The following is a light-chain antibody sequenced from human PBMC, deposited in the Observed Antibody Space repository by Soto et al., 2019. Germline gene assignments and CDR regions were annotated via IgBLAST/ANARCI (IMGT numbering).Light chain of an antibody. CDR3: SSYAGAVV. CDR2: EGS. V-gene: IGLV2-23*01. Sequence: QSALTQPASVSGSPGQSITISCTRTSSAVGSYNLVSWYQHHPGKAPKLMIYEGSERPSGVSNRFSGAQSGNTASLTISGLQAEDKADYYCSSYAGAVVFGGGTKLTVL. J-gene: IGLJ2*01. CDR1: SSAVGSYNL.